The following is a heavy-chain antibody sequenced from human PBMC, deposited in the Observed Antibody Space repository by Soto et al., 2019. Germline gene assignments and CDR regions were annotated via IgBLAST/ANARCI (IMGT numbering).Heavy chain of an antibody. CDR3: ARHLGELSLSPFDY. CDR1: GFTFSSFT. V-gene: IGHV3-21*01. Sequence: GGSLRLSCAASGFTFSSFTMNWVRQAPGKGLEWVSSISSSSSYIYYADSVKGRFTISRDNAKNSLYLQMNSLRAEDTAVYYCARHLGELSLSPFDYWGQGTLVTVSS. J-gene: IGHJ4*02. D-gene: IGHD3-16*02. CDR2: ISSSSSYI.